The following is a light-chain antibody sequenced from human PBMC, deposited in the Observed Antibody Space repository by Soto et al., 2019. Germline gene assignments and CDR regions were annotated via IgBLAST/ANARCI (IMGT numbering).Light chain of an antibody. CDR1: QSVAANY. CDR2: GAS. V-gene: IGKV3-20*01. CDR3: QQYGSSGT. J-gene: IGKJ1*01. Sequence: EIVLTQSPGTLSLSPEERATLYCRASQSVAANYLAWYQQQRGQAPRLLIYGASNRATGIPDRFSGSGSGTDFTLTISRLEPEDFAVYYCQQYGSSGTFGQGTKVDI.